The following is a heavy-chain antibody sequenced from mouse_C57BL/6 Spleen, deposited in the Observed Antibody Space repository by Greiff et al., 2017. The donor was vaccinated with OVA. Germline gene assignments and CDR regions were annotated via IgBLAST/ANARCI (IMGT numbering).Heavy chain of an antibody. Sequence: EVQRVESGPELVKPGASVKMSCKASGYTFTDYNMHWVKQSHGKSLEWIGYINPNNGGTSYNQKFKGKATLTVNKSSSTAYMELRSLTSEDSAVYYCARAGYYCFDYWGQGTTLTVSS. D-gene: IGHD2-3*01. CDR2: INPNNGGT. CDR1: GYTFTDYN. J-gene: IGHJ2*01. CDR3: ARAGYYCFDY. V-gene: IGHV1-22*01.